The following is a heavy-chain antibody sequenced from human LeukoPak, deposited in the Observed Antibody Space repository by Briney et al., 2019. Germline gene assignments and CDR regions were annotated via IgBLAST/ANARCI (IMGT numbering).Heavy chain of an antibody. CDR1: RFTFSHHG. J-gene: IGHJ4*02. CDR3: AKVFIWFGELSHFDY. CDR2: IRYDGTNK. Sequence: GGSLRLSCATSRFTFSHHGMHWVRQAPGKGLQWVAFIRYDGTNKYYADSVKGRFTISRDNSKNTLYLQMNSLRAEDTALYYCAKVFIWFGELSHFDYWGQGTLVTVSS. V-gene: IGHV3-30*02. D-gene: IGHD3-10*01.